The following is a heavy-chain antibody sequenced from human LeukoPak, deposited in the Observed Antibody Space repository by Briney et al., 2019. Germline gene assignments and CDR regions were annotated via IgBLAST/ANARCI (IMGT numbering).Heavy chain of an antibody. Sequence: ASVKVSCKASGGTFSSYAISWVRQAPGHGLEWMGRIIPIFGTANYAQKFQGRVTITTDESTSTAYMELSSLRSEDTAVYYCARYEDPCSSTSCFDVDDFDIWGQGTMVTVSS. CDR1: GGTFSSYA. J-gene: IGHJ3*02. CDR2: IIPIFGTA. CDR3: ARYEDPCSSTSCFDVDDFDI. V-gene: IGHV1-69*05. D-gene: IGHD2-2*01.